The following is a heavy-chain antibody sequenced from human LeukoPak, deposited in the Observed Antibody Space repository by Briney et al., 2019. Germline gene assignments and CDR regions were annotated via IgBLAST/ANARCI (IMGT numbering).Heavy chain of an antibody. V-gene: IGHV4-59*08. CDR2: IYYSGST. CDR3: ARHSTPSPTMALRDI. Sequence: SETLSLTCTVSGSSISSYYWSWIRQPPGKGLEWIGYIYYSGSTNYNPSLKSRVTISVDTSKNQFSLKLSSVTAADTAVYYCARHSTPSPTMALRDIWGQGTMVTVSS. J-gene: IGHJ3*02. CDR1: GSSISSYY. D-gene: IGHD3-10*01.